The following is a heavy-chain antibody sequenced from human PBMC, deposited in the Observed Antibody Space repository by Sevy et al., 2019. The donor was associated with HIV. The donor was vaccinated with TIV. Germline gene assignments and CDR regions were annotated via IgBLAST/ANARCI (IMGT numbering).Heavy chain of an antibody. J-gene: IGHJ4*02. CDR1: GFTFSSYI. D-gene: IGHD3-3*01. Sequence: GGSLRLSCAASGFTFSSYIMNWVRQAPGKGLEWVSSISSSSSYIYYADSVKGRFTISRDNAKNSLYLQMNSLRVEGTAVYYCARGVRDFWSGYPDYWGQGTLVTVSS. CDR3: ARGVRDFWSGYPDY. CDR2: ISSSSSYI. V-gene: IGHV3-21*01.